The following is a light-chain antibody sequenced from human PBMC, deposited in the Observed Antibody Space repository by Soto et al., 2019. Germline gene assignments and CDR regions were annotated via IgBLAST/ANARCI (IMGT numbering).Light chain of an antibody. Sequence: QSSLTQPASASWSPGQSTTISCTGSSSDICAYNYVSLFQQYPGKAPKLIISEVSNRPSGVCNRFSGSKSGTAASLTISGLQTEDEADYFCFSFTTDWTHVFGTGTKVTV. CDR1: SSDICAYNY. CDR2: EVS. CDR3: FSFTTDWTHV. V-gene: IGLV2-14*01. J-gene: IGLJ1*01.